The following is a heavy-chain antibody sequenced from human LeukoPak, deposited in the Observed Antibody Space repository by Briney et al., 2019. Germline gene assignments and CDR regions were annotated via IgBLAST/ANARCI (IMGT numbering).Heavy chain of an antibody. V-gene: IGHV3-30*02. CDR1: GFTFGNYG. CDR2: IQYKGTNK. CDR3: VKDIRRGYNFGYDQFAY. D-gene: IGHD5-18*01. Sequence: GGSLRLSCAASGFTFGNYGMHWVRQAPGKGLEWVAFIQYKGTNKDYADSVKGRFTISRDNSKNTVSLQMNSLKPEDTALYYCVKDIRRGYNFGYDQFAYWGQGTLVTVSS. J-gene: IGHJ4*02.